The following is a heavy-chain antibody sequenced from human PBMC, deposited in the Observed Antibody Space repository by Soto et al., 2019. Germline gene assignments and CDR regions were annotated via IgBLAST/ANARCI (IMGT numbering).Heavy chain of an antibody. D-gene: IGHD6-13*01. J-gene: IGHJ4*02. CDR2: INAGNGNT. V-gene: IGHV1-3*05. CDR1: GYTFTSYA. Sequence: QVQLVQSGAEEKKPGASVKVSCKASGYTFTSYAMHWVRQAPGQRLEWMGWINAGNGNTKYSQKFQGRVTITRDTSASTAYMELSCLRSEDTAVYYCARGIAPYYFDYWGQGTLVTVSS. CDR3: ARGIAPYYFDY.